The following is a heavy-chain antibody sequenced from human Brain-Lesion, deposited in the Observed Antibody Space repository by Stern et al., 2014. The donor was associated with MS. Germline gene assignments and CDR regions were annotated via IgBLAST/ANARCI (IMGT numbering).Heavy chain of an antibody. CDR3: ARGRVVPGFQYYATDV. V-gene: IGHV4-61*02. D-gene: IGHD2-2*01. J-gene: IGHJ6*02. CDR1: GGSISSGGYY. Sequence: MQLVESGPGLVKPSQTLSLSCTVSGGSISSGGYYWSWIRQPAGKGLEWIGRIFNSGSTSHNPSLQSRVTISIDTSKNHFSLRLNSMTAADTAVYYCARGRVVPGFQYYATDVWGQGTTVIVSS. CDR2: IFNSGST.